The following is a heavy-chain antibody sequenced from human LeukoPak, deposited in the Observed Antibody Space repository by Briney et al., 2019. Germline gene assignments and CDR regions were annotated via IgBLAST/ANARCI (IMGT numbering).Heavy chain of an antibody. J-gene: IGHJ4*02. CDR1: GFSFSNYY. Sequence: PGGSLRLSCAASGFSFSNYYMNWIRQVPGKGLELVSYISDSGDTIKYADSVKGRFTISRDNAKNSLYLQMNNLRAEDTAVYYCARDPHASAGYWHLGSYRIDYWGQGTLVTVSS. D-gene: IGHD3-10*01. V-gene: IGHV3-11*01. CDR2: ISDSGDTI. CDR3: ARDPHASAGYWHLGSYRIDY.